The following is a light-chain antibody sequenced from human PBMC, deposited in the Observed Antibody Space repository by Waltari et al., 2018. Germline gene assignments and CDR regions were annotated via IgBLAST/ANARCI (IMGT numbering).Light chain of an antibody. J-gene: IGKJ5*01. CDR1: QSVGSNY. Sequence: EIVLTQSPGTLSLSQGERATLSCRASQSVGSNYLVWYQQKPGPARRLLIYGASSRATGSPDRFTGSVSGTDFTLTISRLEPADVAVYYCQQYGTSSSFGQGTRLEIK. V-gene: IGKV3-20*01. CDR3: QQYGTSSS. CDR2: GAS.